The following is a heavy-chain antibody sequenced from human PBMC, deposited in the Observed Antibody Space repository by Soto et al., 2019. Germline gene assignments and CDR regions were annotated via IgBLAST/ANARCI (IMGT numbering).Heavy chain of an antibody. CDR3: ASIISAGHRRYELYH. D-gene: IGHD5-12*01. CDR2: VNPRDSDT. CDR1: GYSFISYW. Sequence: DSLKISCKGSGYSFISYWIAWVRQMPGKGLEWMGIVNPRDSDTRYSPSFQGQVTFSADNSINTAYLQWRSLKASDTAIYYCASIISAGHRRYELYHWGQGALATVP. J-gene: IGHJ5*02. V-gene: IGHV5-51*01.